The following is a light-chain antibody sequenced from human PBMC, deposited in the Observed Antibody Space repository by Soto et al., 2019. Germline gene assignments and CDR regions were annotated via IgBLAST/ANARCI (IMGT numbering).Light chain of an antibody. CDR2: DAS. J-gene: IGKJ1*01. CDR1: QSVSSY. V-gene: IGKV3-11*01. CDR3: QQRSNWPPWT. Sequence: EIVLTQSPATLSLSPGERATLSCRASQSVSSYLAWYQQKPGQTPRLLIYDASNRATGIPARFSGSGSGTDFTPTISSLEPEGFAVYYCQQRSNWPPWTFGQGTKVEIK.